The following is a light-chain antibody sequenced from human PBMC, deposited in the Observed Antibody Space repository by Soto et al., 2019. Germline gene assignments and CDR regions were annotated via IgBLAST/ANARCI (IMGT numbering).Light chain of an antibody. V-gene: IGLV2-11*01. CDR3: CSYVGSYSYV. CDR1: SSDVGGYNS. CDR2: DVI. Sequence: QSALTQPRSVSGSPGQSVTVSCIGTSSDVGGYNSVSLYQEHPGKAPKLMIYDVIKRPSGVPDRFSGSKSGNTASLTISGLLAEDEADYYCCSYVGSYSYVFGTGTKVTVL. J-gene: IGLJ1*01.